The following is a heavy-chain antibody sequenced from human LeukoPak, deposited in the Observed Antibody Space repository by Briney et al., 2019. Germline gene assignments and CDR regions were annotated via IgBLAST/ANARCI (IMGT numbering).Heavy chain of an antibody. D-gene: IGHD1-26*01. V-gene: IGHV1-69*13. Sequence: ASVKVSCKASGGTFSSYAISWVRQAPGQGLEWMGGIIPIFGTANYAQKFQGRVTITADESTSTAYMELSSLRSEDTAVYYCARDIVGATISWFDPWGQGTLVTVSS. CDR2: IIPIFGTA. CDR1: GGTFSSYA. CDR3: ARDIVGATISWFDP. J-gene: IGHJ5*02.